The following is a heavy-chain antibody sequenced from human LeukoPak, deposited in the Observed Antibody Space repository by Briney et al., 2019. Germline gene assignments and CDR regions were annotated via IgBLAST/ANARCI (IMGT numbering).Heavy chain of an antibody. J-gene: IGHJ6*03. V-gene: IGHV1-8*03. CDR3: ARGRWRHFDWLYYYYMDV. CDR2: MNPNSGNT. D-gene: IGHD3-9*01. CDR1: GYTFTSYD. Sequence: ASVKVSCKASGYTFTSYDINWVRQATGQGLEWMGWMNPNSGNTGYAQKFQGRVTITRNTSISTAYMELSSLRSEDTAVYYCARGRWRHFDWLYYYYMDVWGKGTTVTVSS.